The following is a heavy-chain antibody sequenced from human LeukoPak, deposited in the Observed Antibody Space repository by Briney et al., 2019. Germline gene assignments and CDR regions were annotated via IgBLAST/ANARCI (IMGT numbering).Heavy chain of an antibody. Sequence: PGGSLRLSCAASGFTFSSYSMNWVRQAPGKGLEWVSSISSSSSYIYYADSVKGRITISRDNAKNSLYLQMNSLRAEDTAVYYCARVRYYGSVPDAFDIWGQGTMVTVSS. D-gene: IGHD3-10*01. CDR1: GFTFSSYS. CDR3: ARVRYYGSVPDAFDI. CDR2: ISSSSSYI. V-gene: IGHV3-21*01. J-gene: IGHJ3*02.